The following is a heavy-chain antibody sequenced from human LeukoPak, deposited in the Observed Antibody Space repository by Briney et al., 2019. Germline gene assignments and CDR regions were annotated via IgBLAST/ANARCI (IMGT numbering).Heavy chain of an antibody. CDR3: ARDSHYDDSSGYPL. Sequence: GGSLRLSCAASGFTFSSYSMNWVRQAPGKGLEWVSSIRGSGSYIYYADSVKGRFTISRDDAKNSLYLQMNSLRAEDTAVYYCARDSHYDDSSGYPLWGQGTLVTVSS. CDR1: GFTFSSYS. V-gene: IGHV3-21*01. D-gene: IGHD3-22*01. J-gene: IGHJ4*02. CDR2: IRGSGSYI.